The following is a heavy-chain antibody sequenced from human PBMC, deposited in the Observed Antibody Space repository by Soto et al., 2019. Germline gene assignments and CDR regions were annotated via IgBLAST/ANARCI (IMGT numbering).Heavy chain of an antibody. D-gene: IGHD6-19*01. Sequence: QVELQESGPGLVKTSGALSLTCAVSGGSISSGHWWSWVRQPPGEGLEWIGEIFQSGTTNYNPSVESRVIISMDKSKNQYSLEVISVTAADTAMYFCARHIAVAGTRGFDYWGQGTLVTVSS. CDR1: GGSISSGHW. J-gene: IGHJ4*02. V-gene: IGHV4-4*02. CDR2: IFQSGTT. CDR3: ARHIAVAGTRGFDY.